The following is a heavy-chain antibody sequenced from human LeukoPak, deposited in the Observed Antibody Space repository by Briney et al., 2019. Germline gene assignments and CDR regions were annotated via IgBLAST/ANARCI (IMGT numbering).Heavy chain of an antibody. D-gene: IGHD3-10*01. J-gene: IGHJ6*03. CDR1: GYTFTGYY. Sequence: ASVKVSCKTSGYTFTGYYIHWVRQAPGQGLEWMGWINPNSGGTKSAQKFQGRVTMTRDTSISTTYMELTRLRSEDTAVYYCARDATVRGPYGGHHFYSYMDVWGKGTTVTISS. V-gene: IGHV1-2*02. CDR3: ARDATVRGPYGGHHFYSYMDV. CDR2: INPNSGGT.